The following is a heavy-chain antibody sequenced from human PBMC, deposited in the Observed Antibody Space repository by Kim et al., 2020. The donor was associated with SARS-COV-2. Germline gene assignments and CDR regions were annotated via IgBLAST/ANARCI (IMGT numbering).Heavy chain of an antibody. D-gene: IGHD2-15*01. CDR2: ITSSGGYI. CDR1: GFTFSSHS. CDR3: VRTRFVLEAVDF. Sequence: GGSLRPSCAASGFTFSSHSMTWVRQAPGKGLEWVSSITSSGGYISYADSLKGRFTISRDNAKNSLYLQMISLRVEDTAVYYCVRTRFVLEAVDFWGQGTL. V-gene: IGHV3-21*06. J-gene: IGHJ4*02.